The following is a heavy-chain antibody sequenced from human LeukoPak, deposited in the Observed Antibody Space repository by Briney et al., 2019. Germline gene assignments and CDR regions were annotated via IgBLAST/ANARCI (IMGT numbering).Heavy chain of an antibody. J-gene: IGHJ3*01. D-gene: IGHD5-12*01. Sequence: PSETLSLTCTVSGYLSTAYYWGWIRQPPGKGLEWMASIRPDGHTYTNSSLRNQLTISADMSRNEFSLKLNSLTAADTAVYYCARQVATKGEWAFDVWGQGTVVTVSS. CDR1: GYLSTAYY. CDR2: IRPDGHT. V-gene: IGHV4-38-2*02. CDR3: ARQVATKGEWAFDV.